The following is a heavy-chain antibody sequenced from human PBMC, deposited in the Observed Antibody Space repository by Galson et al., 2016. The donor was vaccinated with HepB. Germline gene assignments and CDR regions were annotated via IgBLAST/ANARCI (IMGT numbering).Heavy chain of an antibody. D-gene: IGHD3-10*01. CDR2: LPSENNIK. Sequence: SLRLSCAVSGVTFSSLSMNWVRQAPGKGLEWVSYLPSENNIKHYADSVRGRFTISRDNAKNSLYLQMNSLRVEDTAVYYCACNRRGVFLLDCWGQGTLVTVSS. V-gene: IGHV3-48*01. J-gene: IGHJ4*02. CDR1: GVTFSSLS. CDR3: ACNRRGVFLLDC.